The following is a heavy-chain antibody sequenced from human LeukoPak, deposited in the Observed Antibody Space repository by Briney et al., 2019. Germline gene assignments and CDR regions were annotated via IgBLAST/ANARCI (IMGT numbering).Heavy chain of an antibody. CDR3: AKGAGPDLTVAHTIEN. Sequence: PGGSLILSCAASGFNFPNYAMSWVRQAPERGLEWVSTISSRGDSTYDADSVKGRFTISRDNSKSSLYLQLDSLRAEDTAVYYCAKGAGPDLTVAHTIENWGQGTLVTVSS. CDR1: GFNFPNYA. V-gene: IGHV3-23*01. D-gene: IGHD3-3*01. CDR2: ISSRGDST. J-gene: IGHJ4*02.